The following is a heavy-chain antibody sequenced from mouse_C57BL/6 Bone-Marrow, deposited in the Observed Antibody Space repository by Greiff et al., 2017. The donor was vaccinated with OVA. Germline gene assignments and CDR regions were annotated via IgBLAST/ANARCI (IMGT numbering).Heavy chain of an antibody. J-gene: IGHJ2*01. CDR1: GYTFTDYN. V-gene: IGHV1-18*01. CDR2: INPNNGGT. Sequence: VQLQQSGPELVKPGASVKIPCKASGYTFTDYNMDWVKQSHGKSLEWIGDINPNNGGTIYNQKFKGKATLTVDKSSSTAYMELRSLTSEDTAVYYCARFLRSTMVTTGLDYWGQGTTLTVSS. CDR3: ARFLRSTMVTTGLDY. D-gene: IGHD2-2*01.